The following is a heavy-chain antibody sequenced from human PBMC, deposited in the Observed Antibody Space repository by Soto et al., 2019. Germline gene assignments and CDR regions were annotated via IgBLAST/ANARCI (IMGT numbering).Heavy chain of an antibody. J-gene: IGHJ4*02. Sequence: GSLRLSCAASGFTFSSYGMHWVRQAPGKGLEWVAVISYDGSNKYYADSVKGRFTISRDNSKNTLYLQMNSLRAEDTAVYYCAKVGLRWHLYYFDYWGQGTLVTVSS. CDR1: GFTFSSYG. D-gene: IGHD4-17*01. CDR2: ISYDGSNK. V-gene: IGHV3-30*18. CDR3: AKVGLRWHLYYFDY.